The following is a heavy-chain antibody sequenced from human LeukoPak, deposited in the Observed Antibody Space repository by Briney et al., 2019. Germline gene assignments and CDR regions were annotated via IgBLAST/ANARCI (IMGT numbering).Heavy chain of an antibody. CDR1: GGSISNKY. V-gene: IGHV4-59*01. D-gene: IGHD3-10*01. Sequence: SETLFLTCTVSGGSISNKYWSWIRQPPGKGLEWIGYIYYSGSTNYNPSLKSRVTILVDTSKNQFSLKLSSVTAADTAVYYCARSLRGYFDYWGQGTLVTVSS. CDR3: ARSLRGYFDY. CDR2: IYYSGST. J-gene: IGHJ4*02.